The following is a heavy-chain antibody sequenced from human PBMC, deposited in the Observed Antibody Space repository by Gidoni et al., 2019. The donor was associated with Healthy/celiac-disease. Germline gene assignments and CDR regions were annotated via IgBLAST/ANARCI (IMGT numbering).Heavy chain of an antibody. Sequence: QVQLVQSGAAVKKPGASVKVSFKASGYTFTRYGISWVRQAPGQGLEWMGWMSAYNGNTNYAQKLQGRVTMTTDTTTSTAYMGLRSLRSDDTAVYYCARDVVPAARQAENFDYWGQGTLVTVSS. V-gene: IGHV1-18*04. D-gene: IGHD2-2*01. CDR1: GYTFTRYG. CDR3: ARDVVPAARQAENFDY. J-gene: IGHJ4*02. CDR2: MSAYNGNT.